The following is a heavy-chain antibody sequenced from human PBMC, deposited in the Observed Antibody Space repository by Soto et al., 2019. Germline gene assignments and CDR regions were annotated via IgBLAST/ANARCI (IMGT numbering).Heavy chain of an antibody. CDR3: ARHDVAGAKLLWFGESPYYYYGLDV. D-gene: IGHD3-10*01. V-gene: IGHV4-59*05. J-gene: IGHJ6*02. CDR2: IYYSGST. Sequence: SETLSLTCTLSGCSFSPNYWAWIRQPPGKGLEWIGSIYYSGSTYYNPSLKSRVTISVDTSKNQFSLKLSSVTAADTAVYYCARHDVAGAKLLWFGESPYYYYGLDVWGQGTTVT. CDR1: GCSFSPNY.